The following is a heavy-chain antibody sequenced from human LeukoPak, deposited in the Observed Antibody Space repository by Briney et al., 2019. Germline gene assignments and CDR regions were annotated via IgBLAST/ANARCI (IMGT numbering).Heavy chain of an antibody. Sequence: GGSLRLSCAASGFTFSSYAMHWVRQAPGKGLEWVAVISYDGSNKYYADSVEGRFTISRDNSKNTLYLQMNSLRAEDTAMYYCARDRYYYDSSGYYSPPYWGQGTLVTVSS. CDR2: ISYDGSNK. J-gene: IGHJ4*02. D-gene: IGHD3-22*01. CDR1: GFTFSSYA. V-gene: IGHV3-30-3*01. CDR3: ARDRYYYDSSGYYSPPY.